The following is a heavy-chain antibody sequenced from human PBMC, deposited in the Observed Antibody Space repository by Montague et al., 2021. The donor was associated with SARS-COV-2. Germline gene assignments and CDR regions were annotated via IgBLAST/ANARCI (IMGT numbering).Heavy chain of an antibody. J-gene: IGHJ4*02. V-gene: IGHV3-21*01. CDR3: ARGDKDASGYYPYFFDF. D-gene: IGHD3-22*01. CDR2: ISSSSSYI. Sequence: SLRLSCAASGFTFSSYSMNWVRQAPGKGLEWVSSISSSSSYIYYADSVKGRFTISRDNAKNSLYLQMTGLRAEDTALYYCARGDKDASGYYPYFFDFWGQGTLVTVSS. CDR1: GFTFSSYS.